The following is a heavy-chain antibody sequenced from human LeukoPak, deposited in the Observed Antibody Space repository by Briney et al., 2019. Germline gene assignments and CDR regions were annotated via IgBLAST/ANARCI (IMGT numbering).Heavy chain of an antibody. D-gene: IGHD2-2*01. V-gene: IGHV3-43*02. Sequence: GGSLRLSCAASGFTFDDYAMHWVRQAPGKGLEWVSLISGDGDSTYYADSVKGRFTISRDNSKNSLYLQMNSLRTEDTAFYYCAKGDGYCSTTSCLAGDYWGQGSLVTVSS. J-gene: IGHJ4*02. CDR2: ISGDGDST. CDR1: GFTFDDYA. CDR3: AKGDGYCSTTSCLAGDY.